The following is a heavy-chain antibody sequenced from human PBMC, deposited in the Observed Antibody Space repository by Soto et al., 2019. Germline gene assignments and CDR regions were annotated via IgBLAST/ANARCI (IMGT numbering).Heavy chain of an antibody. Sequence: SVKVSCRASGGTFSTYTFSWVRQAPGQGLEWMGRIIPIFGTPYYAQKFQGRVTITADKSTSTVYMELSSLRSDDTAVYFCARGLECRGYCLDTTKWFAPGGQGTLVTVS. J-gene: IGHJ5*02. V-gene: IGHV1-69*06. D-gene: IGHD5-18*01. CDR3: ARGLECRGYCLDTTKWFAP. CDR1: GGTFSTYT. CDR2: IIPIFGTP.